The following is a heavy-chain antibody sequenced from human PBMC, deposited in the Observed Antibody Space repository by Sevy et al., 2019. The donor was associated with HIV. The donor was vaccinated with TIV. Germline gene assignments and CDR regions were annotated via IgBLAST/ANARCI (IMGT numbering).Heavy chain of an antibody. CDR1: GFTFSDYY. Sequence: GGSLRLSCAASGFTFSDYYMSWIRQAPGKGLEWVSYISSSGSTIYYADSVKDRFTISRDNAKNSLYLQMNSLRAEDTAVYYCARDVGIAAAGYTKKGGMDVWGQGTTVTVSS. CDR2: ISSSGSTI. V-gene: IGHV3-11*01. CDR3: ARDVGIAAAGYTKKGGMDV. J-gene: IGHJ6*02. D-gene: IGHD6-13*01.